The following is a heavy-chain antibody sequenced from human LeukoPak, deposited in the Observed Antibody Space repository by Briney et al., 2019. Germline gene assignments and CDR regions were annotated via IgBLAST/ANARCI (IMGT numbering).Heavy chain of an antibody. CDR1: GFAFSDYY. J-gene: IGHJ4*02. D-gene: IGHD5-12*01. CDR3: AKSVASDAY. Sequence: GSLRLSCAASGFAFSDYYMSWVRQAPGKGLEWVAVISYGGSNKYYADFVKGRFTISRDNSKNTLSLQMNGLIPEDTAVYYCAKSVASDAYWGQGTLVTVSS. V-gene: IGHV3-30*18. CDR2: ISYGGSNK.